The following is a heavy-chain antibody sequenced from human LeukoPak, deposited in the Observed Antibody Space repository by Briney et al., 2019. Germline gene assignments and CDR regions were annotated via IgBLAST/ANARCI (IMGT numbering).Heavy chain of an antibody. V-gene: IGHV3-30-3*01. D-gene: IGHD2-2*01. CDR1: GFTFSSYA. J-gene: IGHJ4*02. Sequence: GGSLRLSCAASGFTFSSYAMHWVRQAPGKGLEWVAVISSDGNNKYYADSVKGRFTISRDNSKNTLYLQMNSLRAEDTAVYYCARDEYLWVVIQLGLFDYWGQGTLVTVSS. CDR2: ISSDGNNK. CDR3: ARDEYLWVVIQLGLFDY.